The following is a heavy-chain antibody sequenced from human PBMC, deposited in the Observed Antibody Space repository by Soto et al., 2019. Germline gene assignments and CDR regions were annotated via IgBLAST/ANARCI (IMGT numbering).Heavy chain of an antibody. V-gene: IGHV1-8*01. CDR1: GYTFTSSD. CDR2: MNPNSGNT. CDR3: ASHTIFGVVIDDAFDI. Sequence: ASVKVSCKASGYTFTSSDINWVRQATGQGLEWMGWMNPNSGNTGYAQKFQGRVTMTRNTSISTAYMELSSLRSEDTAVYYCASHTIFGVVIDDAFDIWGQGTMVTVSS. D-gene: IGHD3-3*01. J-gene: IGHJ3*02.